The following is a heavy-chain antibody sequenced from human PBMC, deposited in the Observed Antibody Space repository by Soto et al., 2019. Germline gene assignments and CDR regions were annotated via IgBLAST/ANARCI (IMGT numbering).Heavy chain of an antibody. D-gene: IGHD6-19*01. J-gene: IGHJ4*02. CDR3: ARHSSGWLYYLDY. Sequence: ASVKVSCKASGYTFTSYGISWVRQAPGQGLERMGWISAYTGNTNYAQKLQGRVTMTTDTSTSTAYLELRSLRSDDTSVYCCARHSSGWLYYLDYWGQGTLVTVSS. V-gene: IGHV1-18*01. CDR1: GYTFTSYG. CDR2: ISAYTGNT.